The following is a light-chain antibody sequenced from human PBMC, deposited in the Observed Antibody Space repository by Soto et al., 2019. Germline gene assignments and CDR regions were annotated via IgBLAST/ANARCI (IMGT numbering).Light chain of an antibody. Sequence: EIVMTQSPATLSVSPGERAILSCRASQSVTTNLAWYQQKPGQPPRLLIYGASTRATGIPARFSGSGSGTEFTLTISCLQSEDSAVYHCQPYDKWWTFGQGTKVAIK. CDR1: QSVTTN. CDR2: GAS. V-gene: IGKV3-15*01. J-gene: IGKJ1*01. CDR3: QPYDKWWT.